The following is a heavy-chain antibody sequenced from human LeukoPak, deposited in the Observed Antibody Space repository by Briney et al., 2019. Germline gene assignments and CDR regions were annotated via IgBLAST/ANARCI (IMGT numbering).Heavy chain of an antibody. J-gene: IGHJ4*02. D-gene: IGHD6-6*01. CDR3: AEYTSSSAYFDH. CDR2: IYDSGIA. CDR1: GGSISSYY. Sequence: SETLSLTCTVSGGSISSYYWSWIRQPPGKGLEWIGYIYDSGIANYNPSLKSRVTISVDTSENQFSLKLRSVTAADTAVYYCAEYTSSSAYFDHWGQGTLVTVSS. V-gene: IGHV4-59*01.